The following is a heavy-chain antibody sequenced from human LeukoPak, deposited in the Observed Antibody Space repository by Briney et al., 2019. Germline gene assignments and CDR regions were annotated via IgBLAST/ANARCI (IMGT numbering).Heavy chain of an antibody. CDR1: GYSISSGYY. D-gene: IGHD5-24*01. CDR2: INHSGST. Sequence: SETLSLTCAVSGYSISSGYYWGWIRQPPGKGLEWIGEINHSGSTNYNPSLKSRVTISVDTSKNQSSLKLSSVTAADTAVYYCARGRRGYNYDYWGQGTLVTVSS. V-gene: IGHV4-38-2*01. CDR3: ARGRRGYNYDY. J-gene: IGHJ4*02.